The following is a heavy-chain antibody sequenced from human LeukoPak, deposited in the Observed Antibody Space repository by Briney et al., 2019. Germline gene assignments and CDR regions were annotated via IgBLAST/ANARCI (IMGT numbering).Heavy chain of an antibody. V-gene: IGHV3-74*01. CDR1: GFTFSRYW. D-gene: IGHD2-15*01. CDR2: INSDGSST. J-gene: IGHJ6*04. CDR3: ARSPPGGSYYYYYYGMDV. Sequence: GGSLRLSCAASGFTFSRYWMHWVRQGTGKGLVWVSRINSDGSSTSYADSVKGRFTISRDNAKNTLYLQMNSLRAEDTAVYYCARSPPGGSYYYYYYGMDVWGKGTTVTVSS.